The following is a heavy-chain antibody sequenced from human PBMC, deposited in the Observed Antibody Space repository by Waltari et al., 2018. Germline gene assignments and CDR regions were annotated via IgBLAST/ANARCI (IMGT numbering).Heavy chain of an antibody. V-gene: IGHV1-18*01. Sequence: VQLVQSGTEVKTPGASVKVSCKASGYTFTSSGNIWVRQAPGQGLEWMGWVSADNGNTNYARKLQGRVTMTTDTSTSTAYRELRSLRSDDTAVYYCARDVEYSSASPFDYWGQGTLVTVSS. J-gene: IGHJ4*02. CDR3: ARDVEYSSASPFDY. CDR1: GYTFTSSG. CDR2: VSADNGNT. D-gene: IGHD6-6*01.